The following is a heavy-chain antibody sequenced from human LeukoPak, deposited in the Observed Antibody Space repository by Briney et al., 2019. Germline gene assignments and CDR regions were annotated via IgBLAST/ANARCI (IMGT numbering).Heavy chain of an antibody. D-gene: IGHD2-21*02. J-gene: IGHJ4*02. CDR2: INHSGST. V-gene: IGHV4-34*01. Sequence: SETLSLTCAVYGGSFSGYYWSWIRQPPGKGLEWIGEINHSGSTNYNPSLKSRVTISVDTSKNQFSLKLSSVTAADTAVYYCASPAWGGDCPKPLDYWGQGTLVTVSS. CDR3: ASPAWGGDCPKPLDY. CDR1: GGSFSGYY.